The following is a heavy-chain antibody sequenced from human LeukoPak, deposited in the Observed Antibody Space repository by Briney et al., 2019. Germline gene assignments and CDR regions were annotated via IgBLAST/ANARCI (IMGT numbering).Heavy chain of an antibody. CDR3: ARPMVRGGGDY. Sequence: PGGSLRLSCAASGFSVSSNYMSWVRQAPGEGLEWVSVIYSGGSTYYADSVKGRFTISRDNSKNTLYLQMNSLRAEDTAVYYCARPMVRGGGDYWGQGTLVTVSS. J-gene: IGHJ4*02. V-gene: IGHV3-66*04. CDR1: GFSVSSNY. D-gene: IGHD3-10*01. CDR2: IYSGGST.